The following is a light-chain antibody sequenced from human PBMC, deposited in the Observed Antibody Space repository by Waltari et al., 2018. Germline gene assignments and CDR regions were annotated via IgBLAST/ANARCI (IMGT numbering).Light chain of an antibody. CDR3: CSYAGRGTYV. CDR1: TSDVGSYDL. CDR2: EVF. J-gene: IGLJ1*01. Sequence: SALTQPASVSGTPGPSITIPCSGTTSDVGSYDLVSWYQQHPGEAPKLLICEVFKRPPDTSSRFSGAKSGSTASLTISGLQPEDEADYYCCSYAGRGTYVFGSGTKVTVL. V-gene: IGLV2-23*02.